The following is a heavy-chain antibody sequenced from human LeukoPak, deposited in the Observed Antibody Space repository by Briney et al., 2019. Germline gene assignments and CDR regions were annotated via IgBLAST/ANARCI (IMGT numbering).Heavy chain of an antibody. CDR2: INPNSGGT. Sequence: VKVSCKASGYTFTGYYMHWVRQAPGQGLEWMGRINPNSGGTNYAQKFQGRVTMTRDTSISTAYMELSRLRSDDTAVYYCASAPYDILTGYYSYYYYGMDVWGQGTTVTVSS. CDR1: GYTFTGYY. J-gene: IGHJ6*02. CDR3: ASAPYDILTGYYSYYYYGMDV. D-gene: IGHD3-9*01. V-gene: IGHV1-2*06.